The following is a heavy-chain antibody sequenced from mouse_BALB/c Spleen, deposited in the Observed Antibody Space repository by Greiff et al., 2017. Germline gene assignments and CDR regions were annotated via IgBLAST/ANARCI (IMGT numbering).Heavy chain of an antibody. Sequence: VQLKQSGAELVKPGASVKLSCTASGFNFKDTYMHWVKQRPEQGLEWIGRIDPANGNTKYDPKFQGKATITADTSSNTAYLQLSSLTSEDTAVYYCATYYGSSDYWYFDVWGAGTTVTVSS. V-gene: IGHV14-3*02. CDR2: IDPANGNT. J-gene: IGHJ1*01. D-gene: IGHD1-1*01. CDR3: ATYYGSSDYWYFDV. CDR1: GFNFKDTY.